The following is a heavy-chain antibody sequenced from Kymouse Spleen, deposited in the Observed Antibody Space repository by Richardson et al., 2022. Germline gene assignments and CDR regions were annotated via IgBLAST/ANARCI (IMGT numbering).Heavy chain of an antibody. CDR3: ARGRELELREDNWFDP. J-gene: IGHJ5*02. CDR1: GGSFSGYY. CDR2: INHSGST. V-gene: IGHV4-34*01. D-gene: IGHD1-7*01. Sequence: QVQLQQWGAGLLKPSETLSLTCAVYGGSFSGYYWSWIRQPPGKGLEWIGEINHSGSTNYNPSLKSRVTISVDTSKNQFSLKLSSVTAADTAVYYCARGRELELREDNWFDPWGQGTLVTVSS.